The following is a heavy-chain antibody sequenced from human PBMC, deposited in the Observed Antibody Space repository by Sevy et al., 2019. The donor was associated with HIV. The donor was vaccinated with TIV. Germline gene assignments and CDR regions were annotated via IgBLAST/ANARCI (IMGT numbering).Heavy chain of an antibody. Sequence: SETLSLTCTVSGGSISSYYWSWIRQPPGKGLEWIGYIYYSGSTNYNPSLKSRVTISVDTSKNQFSLKLSSVTAADTAVYYCPRHHDFWGVDPWVQGTLVTVSS. D-gene: IGHD3-3*01. J-gene: IGHJ5*02. V-gene: IGHV4-59*08. CDR3: PRHHDFWGVDP. CDR2: IYYSGST. CDR1: GGSISSYY.